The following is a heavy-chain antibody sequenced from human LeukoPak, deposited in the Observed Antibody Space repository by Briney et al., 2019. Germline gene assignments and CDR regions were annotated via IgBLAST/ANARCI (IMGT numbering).Heavy chain of an antibody. Sequence: QPGGSLRLSCTTSGFTFGDHAMSWVRQAPGQRLEWMGWINAGNGNTKYSQKFQGGVTITRDTSASTAYMELSSLRSEDTAVYYCARGRAAGTYGMDVWGQGTTVTVSS. V-gene: IGHV1-3*01. J-gene: IGHJ6*02. D-gene: IGHD1-1*01. CDR1: GFTFGDHA. CDR2: INAGNGNT. CDR3: ARGRAAGTYGMDV.